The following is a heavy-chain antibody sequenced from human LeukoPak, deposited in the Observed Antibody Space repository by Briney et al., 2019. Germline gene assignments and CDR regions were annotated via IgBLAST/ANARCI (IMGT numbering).Heavy chain of an antibody. V-gene: IGHV3-7*03. CDR3: ARRGGRSYSSGWYREGFYDY. J-gene: IGHJ4*02. CDR2: IKQDGSEK. Sequence: GGSLRLSCAASGFTFSSYWMSWVRQAPGKGLEWVANIKQDGSEKYYVDSVKGRFTISRDNAKNSLYLQMSSLRAADTAVYYCARRGGRSYSSGWYREGFYDYWGQGTLVTVSS. CDR1: GFTFSSYW. D-gene: IGHD6-19*01.